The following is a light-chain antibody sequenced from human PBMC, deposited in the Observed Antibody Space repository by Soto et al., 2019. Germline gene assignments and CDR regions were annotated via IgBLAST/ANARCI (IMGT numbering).Light chain of an antibody. CDR2: EAS. CDR1: QNINSW. J-gene: IGKJ1*01. CDR3: QQYNASSWT. Sequence: DVHMTQSPSTLSASVGDRFTITCRASQNINSWLAWYQQKPGKAPKLLIYEASTLERGVPSRFGGSGSGTEFTLTISSLQPDDFAPYYCQQYNASSWTFGQGTKVDIK. V-gene: IGKV1-5*03.